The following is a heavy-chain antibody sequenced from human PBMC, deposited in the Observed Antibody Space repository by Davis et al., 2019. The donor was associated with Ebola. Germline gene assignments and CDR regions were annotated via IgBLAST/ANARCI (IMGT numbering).Heavy chain of an antibody. CDR3: ARDRGDSGYDY. V-gene: IGHV4-59*12. Sequence: MPSETLSLTCTVSGGSISSYYWSWIRQPPGKGLEWIGYIYYSGSTYYNPSLKSRVTISVDTSKNQFSLKLSSVTAADTAVYYCARDRGDSGYDYWGQGTLVTVSS. J-gene: IGHJ4*02. CDR2: IYYSGST. CDR1: GGSISSYY. D-gene: IGHD5-12*01.